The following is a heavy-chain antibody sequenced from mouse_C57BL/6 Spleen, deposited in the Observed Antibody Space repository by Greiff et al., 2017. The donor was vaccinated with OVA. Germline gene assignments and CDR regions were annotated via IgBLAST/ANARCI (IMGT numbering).Heavy chain of an antibody. D-gene: IGHD1-1*01. CDR1: GFNIKDDY. V-gene: IGHV14-4*01. CDR2: IDPENGDT. J-gene: IGHJ3*01. CDR3: TTVHYYGSSYVWFAY. Sequence: EVQLVESGAELVRPGASVKLSCTASGFNIKDDYMHWVKQRPEQGLEWIGWIDPENGDTEYASKFQGKATITADTSSNTAYLQLSSLTSEDTAVYYCTTVHYYGSSYVWFAYWGQGTLVTVSA.